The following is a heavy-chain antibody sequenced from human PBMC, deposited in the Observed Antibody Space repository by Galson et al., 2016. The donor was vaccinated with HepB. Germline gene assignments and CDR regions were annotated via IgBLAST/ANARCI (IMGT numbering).Heavy chain of an antibody. CDR3: AKGLSPYYGGPEY. CDR1: GFTFNNYG. V-gene: IGHV3-30*18. Sequence: SLRLSCAASGFTFNNYGMHRVRQAPGKGLGWVAVMSHDGGNTYFADSVKGRFILSRDNSKSTLYLQMNSLKTEDTAMYYCAKGLSPYYGGPEYWGQGTLVTVSS. D-gene: IGHD2-21*01. CDR2: MSHDGGNT. J-gene: IGHJ4*02.